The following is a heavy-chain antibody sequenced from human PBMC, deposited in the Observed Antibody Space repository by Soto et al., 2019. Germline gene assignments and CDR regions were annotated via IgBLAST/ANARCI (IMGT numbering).Heavy chain of an antibody. CDR3: ARESEDLTSNFDY. CDR2: ISSTTNYI. V-gene: IGHV3-21*06. CDR1: GFTFTRYS. J-gene: IGHJ4*02. Sequence: GGSLRLSCAASGFTFTRYSMNWVRQAPGKGLEWVSSISSTTNYIYYGDSMKGRFTISRDNAKNALYLEMNSLRAEDTAVYYCARESEDLTSNFDYWGQGTLVTVSS.